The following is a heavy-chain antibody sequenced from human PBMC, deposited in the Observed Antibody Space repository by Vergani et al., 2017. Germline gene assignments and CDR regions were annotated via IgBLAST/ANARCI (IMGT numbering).Heavy chain of an antibody. D-gene: IGHD3-3*02. CDR3: ARDRRDVLAAQGGMDV. J-gene: IGHJ6*02. V-gene: IGHV3-48*03. Sequence: EVQLLESGGGLVQPGGSLRLSCAASGFTFSSYEMNWVRQAPGKGLEWVSYISSSGSTIYYADSVKGRFTISRDNAKNSLYLQMNSLRAEDTAVYYCARDRRDVLAAQGGMDVWGQGTTVTVSS. CDR1: GFTFSSYE. CDR2: ISSSGSTI.